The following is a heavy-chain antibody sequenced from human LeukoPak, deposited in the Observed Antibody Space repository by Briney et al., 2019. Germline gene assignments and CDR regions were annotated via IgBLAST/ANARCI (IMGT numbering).Heavy chain of an antibody. J-gene: IGHJ4*02. D-gene: IGHD3-3*01. CDR2: ISSNGGST. Sequence: GGSLRLSCAASGFTFSSYGMHWVRQAPGKGLEYVSAISSNGGSTYYANSVKGRFTIFRDNSKNTLYLQMGSLRAEDMAVYYCATSRYYDFWSGYYDYWGQGTLVTVSS. V-gene: IGHV3-64*01. CDR3: ATSRYYDFWSGYYDY. CDR1: GFTFSSYG.